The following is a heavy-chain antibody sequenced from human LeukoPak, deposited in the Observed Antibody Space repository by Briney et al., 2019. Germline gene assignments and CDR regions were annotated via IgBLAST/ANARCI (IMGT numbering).Heavy chain of an antibody. J-gene: IGHJ5*02. CDR3: ARDSSGWYRSWFDP. Sequence: GSSVKVSCKASGGTFSSYAISWVRQAPGQGLEWMGIINPSGGSTSYAQKFQGRVTMTRDMSTSTVYMELSSLRSEDTAVYYCARDSSGWYRSWFDPWGQGTLVTVSS. CDR2: INPSGGST. CDR1: GGTFSSYA. V-gene: IGHV1-46*01. D-gene: IGHD6-19*01.